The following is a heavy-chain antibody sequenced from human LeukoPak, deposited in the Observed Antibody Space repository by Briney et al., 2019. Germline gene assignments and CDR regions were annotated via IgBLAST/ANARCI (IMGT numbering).Heavy chain of an antibody. J-gene: IGHJ4*02. CDR2: IYHSGST. CDR1: GYSISSGYY. D-gene: IGHD3-10*01. V-gene: IGHV4-38-2*02. CDR3: ARGADYYGSGSYYNVRRNRGYYFDY. Sequence: SETLSLTCTVSGYSISSGYYWGWIRQPPGKGLEWIGSIYHSGSTNYNPSLKSRVTISVDTSKNQFSLKLSSVTAADTAVYYCARGADYYGSGSYYNVRRNRGYYFDYWGQGTLVTVSS.